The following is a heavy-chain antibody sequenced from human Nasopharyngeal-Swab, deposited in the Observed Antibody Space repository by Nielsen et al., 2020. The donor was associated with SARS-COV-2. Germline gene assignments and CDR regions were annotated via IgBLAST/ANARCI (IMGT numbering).Heavy chain of an antibody. D-gene: IGHD5-12*01. J-gene: IGHJ4*02. CDR2: ISAYNGNT. CDR3: ARRATFDY. V-gene: IGHV1-18*01. Sequence: WVGQAPGQGLEWMGWISAYNGNTNYAQKLQGRVTMTTDTSTSTAYMELRSLRSDDTAVYYCARRATFDYWGQGTLVTVSS.